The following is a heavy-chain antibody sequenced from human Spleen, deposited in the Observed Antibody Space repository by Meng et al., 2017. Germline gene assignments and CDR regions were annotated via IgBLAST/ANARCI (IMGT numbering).Heavy chain of an antibody. CDR1: GGSFSDYY. Sequence: VPLQQGGAGLLKPSGTLSLPCVVSGGSFSDYYWSWIRQPPGKGLEWIGEINHSGGTNYNPSLESRATISVDTSQNNLSLKLSSVTAADSAVYYCARGPTTMAHDFDYWGQGTLVTVSS. J-gene: IGHJ4*02. CDR2: INHSGGT. V-gene: IGHV4-34*01. CDR3: ARGPTTMAHDFDY. D-gene: IGHD4-11*01.